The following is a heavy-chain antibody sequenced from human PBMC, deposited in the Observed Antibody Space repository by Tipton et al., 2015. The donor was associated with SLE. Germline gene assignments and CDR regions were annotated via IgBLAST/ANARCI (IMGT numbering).Heavy chain of an antibody. CDR3: TRGPSPPWFDP. CDR1: GFTFSNYW. V-gene: IGHV3-74*01. CDR2: ISGGGGST. Sequence: SLRLSCAASGFTFSNYWMHWVRQAPGKGLVWVSRISGGGGSTTYADFVKGRFTISRDNAKNTLYLQMNSLRAEDTAVYYCTRGPSPPWFDPWGQGILVTVSS. J-gene: IGHJ5*02.